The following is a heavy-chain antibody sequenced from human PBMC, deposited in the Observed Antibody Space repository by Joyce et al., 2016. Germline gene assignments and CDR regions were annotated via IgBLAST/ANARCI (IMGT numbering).Heavy chain of an antibody. CDR3: ARNDFWSGYFDY. CDR1: EFTVSRNY. D-gene: IGHD3-3*01. V-gene: IGHV3-66*01. J-gene: IGHJ4*02. CDR2: IHSAGGT. Sequence: EVQLVESGGGLVQSGGSLRLSCVASEFTVSRNYMTWVHQAPGKGLEWVSFIHSAGGTSYADSVKGRFTISRDKSKNTLYLQMNGLRAEDTGVYYCARNDFWSGYFDYWGQGTLVTVSS.